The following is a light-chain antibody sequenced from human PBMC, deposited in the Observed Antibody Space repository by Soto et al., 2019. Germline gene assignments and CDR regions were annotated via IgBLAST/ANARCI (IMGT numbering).Light chain of an antibody. CDR1: QSISNSY. V-gene: IGKV3-20*01. Sequence: EIVLTQSPGTLSLSPGGRATLSCRASQSISNSYLAWYQQKPGQAPRLLVYGASSRATGIPDRFSGSGSGTDFTLTISRLEPEDFAMYYCQQYGSSRFTFGPGTKVDVK. CDR2: GAS. J-gene: IGKJ3*01. CDR3: QQYGSSRFT.